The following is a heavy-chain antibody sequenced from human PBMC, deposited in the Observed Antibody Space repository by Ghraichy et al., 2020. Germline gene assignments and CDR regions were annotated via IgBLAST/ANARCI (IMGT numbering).Heavy chain of an antibody. V-gene: IGHV1-69*02. Sequence: SVKVSCKASGGTFSSYTISWVRQAPGQGLEWMGRIIPILGIANYAQKFQGRVTITADKSTSTAYMELSSLRSEDTAVYYCASWSGVLWFGRSYYFDYWGQGTLVTVSS. J-gene: IGHJ4*02. CDR3: ASWSGVLWFGRSYYFDY. D-gene: IGHD3-10*01. CDR1: GGTFSSYT. CDR2: IIPILGIA.